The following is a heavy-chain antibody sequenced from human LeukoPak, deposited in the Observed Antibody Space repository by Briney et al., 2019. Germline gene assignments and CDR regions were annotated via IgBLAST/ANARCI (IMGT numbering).Heavy chain of an antibody. CDR1: GFSFRSYA. Sequence: PGGSLRLSRAASGFSFRSYAMHWVRQAPGKGLEWVTVIANDGRDKKYADSVRGRFTISRDNSKNTVYLQMDSLRVEDMAVYYCAKDSKITSADYYFDYWGLGTLVTVSS. CDR3: AKDSKITSADYYFDY. J-gene: IGHJ4*02. CDR2: IANDGRDK. D-gene: IGHD6-13*01. V-gene: IGHV3-30*04.